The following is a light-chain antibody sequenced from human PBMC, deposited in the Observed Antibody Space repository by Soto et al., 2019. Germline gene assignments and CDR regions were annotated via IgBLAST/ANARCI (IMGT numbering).Light chain of an antibody. J-gene: IGKJ1*01. Sequence: IQMTQSPSTLSASVGDRVTITCQASQTISNWLAWYQQRPGKAPKLLIYKASTLESGVPSRFSGSGSGTEFTLTISSLQPEDFATYYCQQYNGTFGQGTKVDIK. CDR3: QQYNGT. CDR1: QTISNW. CDR2: KAS. V-gene: IGKV1-5*03.